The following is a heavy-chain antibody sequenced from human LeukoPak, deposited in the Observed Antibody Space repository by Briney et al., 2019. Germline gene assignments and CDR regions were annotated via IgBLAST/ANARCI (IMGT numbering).Heavy chain of an antibody. CDR2: ISGSGGST. D-gene: IGHD3-10*01. Sequence: GGSLRLSCAASGFTFSGYAMNWVRQAPGKGLEWVSAISGSGGSTYYADSVKGRFTISRDNSKNTLYLQMNSLRAEDTAVYYCAKDMGPPATFDIWGQGTMVTVSS. V-gene: IGHV3-23*01. CDR3: AKDMGPPATFDI. J-gene: IGHJ3*02. CDR1: GFTFSGYA.